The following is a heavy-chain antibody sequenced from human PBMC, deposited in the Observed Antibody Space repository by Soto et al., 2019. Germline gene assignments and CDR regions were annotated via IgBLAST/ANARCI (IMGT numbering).Heavy chain of an antibody. J-gene: IGHJ4*02. V-gene: IGHV1-69*13. D-gene: IGHD2-2*01. Sequence: ASVKVSCKASGGTFSSYAISWVRQAPGQGLEWMGGIIPIFGTANYAQKFQGRVTITAEESTSTAYMELSSLRSEDTAVYYCARYCSRTSCPVPFDYWGQGTLVTVSS. CDR2: IIPIFGTA. CDR1: GGTFSSYA. CDR3: ARYCSRTSCPVPFDY.